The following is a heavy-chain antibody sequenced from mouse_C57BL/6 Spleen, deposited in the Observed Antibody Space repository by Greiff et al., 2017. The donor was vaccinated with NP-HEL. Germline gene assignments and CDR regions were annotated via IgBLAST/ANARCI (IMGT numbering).Heavy chain of an antibody. CDR1: GYTFTSYW. CDR3: ARSFYEYDGYYAMDY. CDR2: IYPGNSDT. D-gene: IGHD2-4*01. V-gene: IGHV1-5*01. J-gene: IGHJ4*01. Sequence: VQLQQSGTVLARPGASVKMSCKTSGYTFTSYWMHWVKQRPGQGLEWIGAIYPGNSDTSYNQKFKGKAKLTAVTAASTVYLELSSLTNEDSAVYYCARSFYEYDGYYAMDYWGQGTSVTVSS.